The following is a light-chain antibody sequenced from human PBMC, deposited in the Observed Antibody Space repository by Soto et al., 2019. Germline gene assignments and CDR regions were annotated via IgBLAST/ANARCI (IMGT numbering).Light chain of an antibody. Sequence: QSALTQPASVSGSPGQSITISCTGTSSDVGGYNYVSWYQQHPGKAPKLMIYEVSNRPSGVSNRFSGSKSANTASLTISGLQAEDEADYYCSSYTSSGTHVLFGGGTKLTVL. J-gene: IGLJ2*01. V-gene: IGLV2-14*01. CDR3: SSYTSSGTHVL. CDR1: SSDVGGYNY. CDR2: EVS.